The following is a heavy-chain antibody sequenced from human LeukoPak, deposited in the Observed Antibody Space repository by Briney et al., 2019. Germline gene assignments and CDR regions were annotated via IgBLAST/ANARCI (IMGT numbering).Heavy chain of an antibody. CDR3: ATYDSSGPRGVVVFDI. Sequence: GGSLRLSCAASGFTFSSYAMHWVRQAPGKGLDCVAVISYDGSNKYYADSVKGRFTISRDNSKNTLYLQMNSLRAEDTAVYYCATYDSSGPRGVVVFDIWGQGTMVTVSS. V-gene: IGHV3-30-3*01. J-gene: IGHJ3*02. CDR2: ISYDGSNK. CDR1: GFTFSSYA. D-gene: IGHD3-22*01.